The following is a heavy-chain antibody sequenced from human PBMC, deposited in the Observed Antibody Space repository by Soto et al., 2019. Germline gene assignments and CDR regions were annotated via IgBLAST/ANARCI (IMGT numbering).Heavy chain of an antibody. Sequence: EVQLLESGGGLVQPGGSLRLSCAASRFTFSSYAMSWVRQAPGKGLEWVSAISGSGGSTYYADSVKGRFTISRDNSKNTLYLQMNSLRAEDTAVYYCAKDAQVRVPAIGDFDYWGQGTLVTVSS. CDR3: AKDAQVRVPAIGDFDY. V-gene: IGHV3-23*01. CDR2: ISGSGGST. D-gene: IGHD2-15*01. CDR1: RFTFSSYA. J-gene: IGHJ4*02.